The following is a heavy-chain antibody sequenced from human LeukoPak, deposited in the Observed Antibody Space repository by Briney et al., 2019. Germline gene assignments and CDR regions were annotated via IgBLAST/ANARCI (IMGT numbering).Heavy chain of an antibody. D-gene: IGHD6-19*01. J-gene: IGHJ1*01. V-gene: IGHV4-4*07. Sequence: SETLSLTCTVSGGSISTFYWSWIPQPAGKGLEWIVRLYTRLSTNYNLPLRSRVTMSVDTSKNQFSLKLSSVTAADTAVYYCARDSVAGTWAGYFQHWGQGIRVTVSS. CDR3: ARDSVAGTWAGYFQH. CDR1: GGSISTFY. CDR2: LYTRLST.